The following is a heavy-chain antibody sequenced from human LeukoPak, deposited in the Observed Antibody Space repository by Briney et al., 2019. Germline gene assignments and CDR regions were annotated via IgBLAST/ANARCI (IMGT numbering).Heavy chain of an antibody. J-gene: IGHJ4*02. D-gene: IGHD3-3*01. CDR1: GGTFSSYT. V-gene: IGHV1-69*04. CDR2: IIPILGIA. Sequence: GASVKVSCKASGGTFSSYTISWLRQAPGQGLEWMGRIIPILGIANYAQKFQGRVTITADKSTSTAYMELSSLRSEDTAVYYCARDRLPITIFGVVTSSYFDYWGQGTLVTVSS. CDR3: ARDRLPITIFGVVTSSYFDY.